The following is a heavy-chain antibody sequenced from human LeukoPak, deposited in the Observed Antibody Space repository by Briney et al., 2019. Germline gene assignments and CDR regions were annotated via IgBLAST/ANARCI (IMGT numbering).Heavy chain of an antibody. CDR2: INVNSGGT. Sequence: ASVKVSCKASGYTFTSYSINWVRQAPGQGLEWMGWINVNSGGTNYAQKFQGRVTMTRDTSISTAYMELSSLRSDDTAVYYCARGTSSGLHLLWMNDYWGQGTLVTVSS. V-gene: IGHV1-2*02. CDR1: GYTFTSYS. CDR3: ARGTSSGLHLLWMNDY. J-gene: IGHJ4*02. D-gene: IGHD2-21*02.